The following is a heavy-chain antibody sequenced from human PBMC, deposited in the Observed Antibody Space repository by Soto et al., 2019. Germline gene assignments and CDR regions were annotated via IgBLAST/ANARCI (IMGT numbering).Heavy chain of an antibody. J-gene: IGHJ3*02. D-gene: IGHD6-19*01. CDR3: AKDLEQWLVGPLDAFDI. Sequence: VQLLESGGGLVQPGGSLRLSCAASGFTFSSYAMSWVRQAPGKGLEWVSAISGSGGSTYYADSVKGRFTISRDNSKNTLYLQMNSLRAEDTAVYYCAKDLEQWLVGPLDAFDIWGQGTMVTVSS. V-gene: IGHV3-23*01. CDR2: ISGSGGST. CDR1: GFTFSSYA.